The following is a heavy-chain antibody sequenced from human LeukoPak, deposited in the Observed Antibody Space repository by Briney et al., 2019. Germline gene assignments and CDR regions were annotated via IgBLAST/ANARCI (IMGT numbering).Heavy chain of an antibody. CDR3: LSLVGASTWVEY. CDR2: IRSKANNYAT. D-gene: IGHD1-26*01. CDR1: GFTFSGSA. V-gene: IGHV3-73*01. Sequence: GGSLKLSCTASGFTFSGSAIHWVRQGSGKGLEWVGRIRSKANNYATGYTASVKGRFTISRDDSKKTAYLQMNSLKTEDTAVYCCLSLVGASTWVEYWGQGTLVTVSS. J-gene: IGHJ4*02.